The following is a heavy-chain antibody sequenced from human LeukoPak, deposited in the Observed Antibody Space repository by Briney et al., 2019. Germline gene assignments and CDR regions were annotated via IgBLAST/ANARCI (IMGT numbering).Heavy chain of an antibody. CDR1: GASFSGYY. CDR2: IYYSGIT. Sequence: SETLSLTCVVNGASFSGYYWGWIRQPPGKGLEWIGSIYYSGITYYNPSLKSRVTISVDTSKDQFSLKLSSVTAADTAVYYCARQDLGIRYFDLWGRGTLVTVSS. CDR3: ARQDLGIRYFDL. V-gene: IGHV4-39*01. D-gene: IGHD7-27*01. J-gene: IGHJ2*01.